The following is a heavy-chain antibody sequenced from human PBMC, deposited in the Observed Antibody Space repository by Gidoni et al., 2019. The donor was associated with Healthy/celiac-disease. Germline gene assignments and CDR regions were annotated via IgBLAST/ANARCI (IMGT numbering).Heavy chain of an antibody. Sequence: VQLVVSGGGVVQLGRSLNLSWAASGLTFISYGMPWVRQAQGKGLEWCAVLWYDGSNKYYADSVKGRFTISRDNSKNTLYLQMNSLRAEDTAVYYCARETATGTKNYFDYWGQGTLVTVSS. CDR2: LWYDGSNK. V-gene: IGHV3-33*01. CDR3: ARETATGTKNYFDY. J-gene: IGHJ4*02. D-gene: IGHD1-1*01. CDR1: GLTFISYG.